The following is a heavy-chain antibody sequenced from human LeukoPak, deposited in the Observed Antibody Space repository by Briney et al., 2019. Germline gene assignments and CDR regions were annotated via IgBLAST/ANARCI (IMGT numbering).Heavy chain of an antibody. CDR3: ARGLQPPVLYGMDV. D-gene: IGHD4-11*01. CDR2: IWYDGSKK. J-gene: IGHJ6*02. V-gene: IGHV3-33*01. CDR1: GFMFGNYG. Sequence: GGSLRFSCAASGFMFGNYGMHWVRRAPGQGLEWVALIWYDGSKKYYADSVKGRFTVSRDNSENTLYLQMNSLRADDTAVYYCARGLQPPVLYGMDVWGQGTTVTVSS.